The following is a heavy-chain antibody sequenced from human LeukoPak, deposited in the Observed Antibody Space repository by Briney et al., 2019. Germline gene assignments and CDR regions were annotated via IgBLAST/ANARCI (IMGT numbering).Heavy chain of an antibody. CDR1: GGTFSSYA. V-gene: IGHV1-69*05. Sequence: SSVKVSCKASGGTFSSYAISWVRQAPGQGLEWMGGFIPIFGTANYAQKFQGRVTITTDESTSTAYMELSSLRSEDTAVYYCARDGKWAEMATIRGSTGDAFDIWGQGTMVTVSS. J-gene: IGHJ3*02. CDR2: FIPIFGTA. D-gene: IGHD5-24*01. CDR3: ARDGKWAEMATIRGSTGDAFDI.